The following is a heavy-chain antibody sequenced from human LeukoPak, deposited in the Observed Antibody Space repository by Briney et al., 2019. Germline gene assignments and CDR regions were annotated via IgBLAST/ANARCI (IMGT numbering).Heavy chain of an antibody. CDR3: AKDSDSSGWYFQH. Sequence: GGSLRLSCAASGFTFSSYAMSWVRRAPGKGLEWVSAISGSGGSTYYADSMKGRFTISRDNSKNTLYLQMNSLRAEDTAVYYCAKDSDSSGWYFQHWGQGTLVTVSS. CDR2: ISGSGGST. CDR1: GFTFSSYA. D-gene: IGHD6-19*01. V-gene: IGHV3-23*01. J-gene: IGHJ1*01.